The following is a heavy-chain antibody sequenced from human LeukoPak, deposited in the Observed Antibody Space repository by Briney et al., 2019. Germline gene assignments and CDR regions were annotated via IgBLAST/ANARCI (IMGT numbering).Heavy chain of an antibody. J-gene: IGHJ2*01. CDR3: ARSIAAAGWYFDL. D-gene: IGHD6-13*01. CDR2: IYYSGST. V-gene: IGHV4-59*08. Sequence: SETPSLTCTVSGGSISSYYWSWIRQPPGKGLEWIGYIYYSGSTNYNPSLKSRVTISVDTSKNQFSLKLSSVTAADTAVYYCARSIAAAGWYFDLWGRGTLVTVSS. CDR1: GGSISSYY.